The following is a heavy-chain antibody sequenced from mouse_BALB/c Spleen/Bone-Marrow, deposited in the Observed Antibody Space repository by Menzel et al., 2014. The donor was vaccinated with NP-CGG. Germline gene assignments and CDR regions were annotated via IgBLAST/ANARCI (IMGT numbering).Heavy chain of an antibody. CDR1: GFTFNTYA. CDR3: VTSTYFDV. Sequence: EAKLVESGGRLVQPRGSLKLSCAASGFTFNTYAMNWVRQAPGKGLEWVARIRSKSNNFPTYYADSVKDRFTISRDDSQSMLYLQMNNLKTEDTAMYYCVTSTYFDVWGAGTTVTVSS. J-gene: IGHJ1*01. CDR2: IRSKSNNFPT. D-gene: IGHD6-1*01. V-gene: IGHV10-1*02.